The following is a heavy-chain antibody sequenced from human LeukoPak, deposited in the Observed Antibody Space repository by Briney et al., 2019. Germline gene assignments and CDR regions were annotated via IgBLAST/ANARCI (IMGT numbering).Heavy chain of an antibody. D-gene: IGHD2-2*02. CDR3: AKDRVAGVYCSSTSCYTALDY. CDR2: IRYDGSNK. CDR1: GFTFSSYG. Sequence: GGSLRLSCAASGFTFSSYGMHWVRQAPGKGLEWVAFIRYDGSNKYYADSVKGRFTISRDNSKNTLYLQMNSLRTEDTAVYYCAKDRVAGVYCSSTSCYTALDYWGQGTLVTVSS. J-gene: IGHJ4*02. V-gene: IGHV3-30*02.